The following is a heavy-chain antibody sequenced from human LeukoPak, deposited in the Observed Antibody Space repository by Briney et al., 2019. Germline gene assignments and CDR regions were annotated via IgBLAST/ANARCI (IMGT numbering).Heavy chain of an antibody. J-gene: IGHJ4*02. CDR2: ISWNSGSI. V-gene: IGHV3-9*01. CDR3: AKALRITMVRGGFDY. CDR1: GFTFDDYA. Sequence: GGSLRLSCAASGFTFDDYAMHWVRQAPGKGLEWVSGISWNSGSIGYADSVKGRFTISRDNAKNSLYLQMNSLRAEDTALYYCAKALRITMVRGGFDYWGQGTLVTVSS. D-gene: IGHD3-10*01.